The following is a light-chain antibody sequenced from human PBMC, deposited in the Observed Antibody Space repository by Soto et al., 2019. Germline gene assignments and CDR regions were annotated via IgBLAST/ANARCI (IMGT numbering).Light chain of an antibody. CDR3: QSYDSSLSVV. J-gene: IGLJ2*01. Sequence: QSALTQPPSVSGAPGQRVTISCTGSSSNIGAGYDVQWYQQLPETAPKLLIYGDSNRPSGVPDRFSGSKSGTSASLAITGLQAEDEADYYCQSYDSSLSVVFGGGTKLTVL. CDR1: SSNIGAGYD. CDR2: GDS. V-gene: IGLV1-40*01.